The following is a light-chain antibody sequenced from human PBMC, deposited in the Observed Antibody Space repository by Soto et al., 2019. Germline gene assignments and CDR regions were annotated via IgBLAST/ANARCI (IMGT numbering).Light chain of an antibody. CDR3: QQYGSSLYT. CDR1: QSIRSSY. J-gene: IGKJ2*01. CDR2: GAS. V-gene: IGKV3-20*01. Sequence: EIVLTQSPGTPSLSPGERATLSCRASQSIRSSYLAWYQQKPGQAPRLLIYGASSRATGIPDRFSGSGSGTNFTLTISRLEPEDFVVYYCQQYGSSLYTFGQGTKLEIK.